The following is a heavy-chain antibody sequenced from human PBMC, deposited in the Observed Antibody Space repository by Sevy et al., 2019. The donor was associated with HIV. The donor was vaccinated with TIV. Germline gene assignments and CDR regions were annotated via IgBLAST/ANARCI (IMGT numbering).Heavy chain of an antibody. CDR2: ILYDGSNK. Sequence: GGSLRLSCAASGFTFSSYGIHWVRQAPGKGLEWVAIILYDGSNKYYADSVKGRFTISRDNSKNKVYLQMNSLGAEDTAVYYCARGDSGSYYVYFQHWGQGTLVTVSS. CDR1: GFTFSSYG. J-gene: IGHJ1*01. CDR3: ARGDSGSYYVYFQH. D-gene: IGHD1-26*01. V-gene: IGHV3-33*01.